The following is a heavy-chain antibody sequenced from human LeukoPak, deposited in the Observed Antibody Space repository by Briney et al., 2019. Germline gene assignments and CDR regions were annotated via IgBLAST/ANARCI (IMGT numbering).Heavy chain of an antibody. CDR3: ARGGASPHSPLDCGGDCYLDY. CDR1: GYTFTSYG. Sequence: ASVKVSCKASGYTFTSYGISWVRQAPGQGLEWMGWISAYNGNTNYAQKLQGRVTMTTDTFTSTAYMELRSLRSDDTAGYYCARGGASPHSPLDCGGDCYLDYWGQGTLVTVSS. CDR2: ISAYNGNT. D-gene: IGHD2-21*02. V-gene: IGHV1-18*01. J-gene: IGHJ4*02.